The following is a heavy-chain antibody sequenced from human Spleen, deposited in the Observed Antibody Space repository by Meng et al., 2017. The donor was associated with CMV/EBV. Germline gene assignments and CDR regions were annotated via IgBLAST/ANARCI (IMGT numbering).Heavy chain of an antibody. CDR1: GGAFSDYY. J-gene: IGHJ3*02. Sequence: SETLSLTCEVYGGAFSDYYWSWIRQSPGKGLEWIGEISDSGRTRYNPSLRSRVSISVDTSKMQFSLNLRSVTAADTAVYFCARGYLDVDSGIVGATHGPSDIWGQGTMVTVSS. D-gene: IGHD1-26*01. CDR3: ARGYLDVDSGIVGATHGPSDI. CDR2: ISDSGRT. V-gene: IGHV4-34*01.